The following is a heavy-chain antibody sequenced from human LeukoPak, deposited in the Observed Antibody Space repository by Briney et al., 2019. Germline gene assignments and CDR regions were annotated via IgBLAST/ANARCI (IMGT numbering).Heavy chain of an antibody. J-gene: IGHJ5*02. CDR1: GGSFSGCY. CDR2: INHSGST. Sequence: TSETLSLTCAVYGGSFSGCYWSWIRQPPRKGLEGIGEINHSGSTNYNPSLKSRVTISVDTSKNQFSLKLSSVTAADTAVYYCARAPRKGIAAAGGGRYNWFDPWGQGTLVTVSS. CDR3: ARAPRKGIAAAGGGRYNWFDP. D-gene: IGHD6-13*01. V-gene: IGHV4-34*01.